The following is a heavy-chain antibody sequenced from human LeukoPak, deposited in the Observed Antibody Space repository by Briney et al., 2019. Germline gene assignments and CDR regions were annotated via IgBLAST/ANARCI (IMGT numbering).Heavy chain of an antibody. CDR3: AKAYSSSFDY. CDR2: ISYDGSNK. V-gene: IGHV3-30*18. CDR1: GFTFSSYS. Sequence: GGSLRLSCAASGFTFSSYSMNWVRQAPGKGLEWVAVISYDGSNKYYADSVKGRFTISRDNSKNTLYLQMNSLRAEDTAVYYCAKAYSSSFDYWGQGTLVTVSS. D-gene: IGHD6-13*01. J-gene: IGHJ4*02.